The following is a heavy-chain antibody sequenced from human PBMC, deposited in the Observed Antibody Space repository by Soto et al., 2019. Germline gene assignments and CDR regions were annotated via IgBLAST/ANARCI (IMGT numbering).Heavy chain of an antibody. CDR2: IYYSGST. Sequence: SETLSLTCTVSGGSISSSSYYWGWIRQPPGKGLEWIGSIYYSGSTYYNPSLKSRVTISVDTSKNQFSLKLTSVTAAATAVYYCARQGGYPPYSSSWYFDYWGQGTLVTVSS. CDR1: GGSISSSSYY. D-gene: IGHD6-13*01. CDR3: ARQGGYPPYSSSWYFDY. J-gene: IGHJ4*02. V-gene: IGHV4-39*01.